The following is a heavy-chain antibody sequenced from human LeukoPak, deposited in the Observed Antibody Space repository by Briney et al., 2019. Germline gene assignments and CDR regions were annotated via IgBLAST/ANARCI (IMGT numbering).Heavy chain of an antibody. D-gene: IGHD3-10*01. J-gene: IGHJ4*02. CDR1: GDTFSIYA. Sequence: SVRVSCAASGDTFSIYAISCVRQTPGERLGWMGQIIAIFGTANYAQKFQGRVTITADKSTSTAYMELSSLRSEDTAVYYCAREIMVRGVISRYFDYWGQETLVTVSS. V-gene: IGHV1-69*06. CDR3: AREIMVRGVISRYFDY. CDR2: IIAIFGTA.